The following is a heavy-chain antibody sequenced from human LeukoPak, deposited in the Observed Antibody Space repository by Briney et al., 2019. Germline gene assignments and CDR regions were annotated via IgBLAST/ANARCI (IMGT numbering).Heavy chain of an antibody. J-gene: IGHJ4*02. Sequence: QPGGSLRLSCAASGFAFSSYGMSWVRQAPEKGLEWVSAISGGGGSTYYADSVKGRFTISRDNSKNTLYLQMNSLRADDTAVYFCARYGSGLYWGQGTLVTVSS. CDR1: GFAFSSYG. CDR3: ARYGSGLY. CDR2: ISGGGGST. D-gene: IGHD3-10*01. V-gene: IGHV3-23*01.